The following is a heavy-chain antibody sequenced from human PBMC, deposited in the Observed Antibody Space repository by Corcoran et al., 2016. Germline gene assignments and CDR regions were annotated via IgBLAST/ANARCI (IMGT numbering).Heavy chain of an antibody. CDR2: ISSSSSYI. J-gene: IGHJ4*02. CDR3: ARDLGYYDSSGYSCC. D-gene: IGHD3-22*01. V-gene: IGHV3-21*01. Sequence: EVQLVESGGGLVKPGGSLRLSCAASGFTFSSYSVNWVRQAPGKGLEWVSSISSSSSYIYYADSVKGRFTISRDNAKNSLYLQMNSLRAEDTAVYYCARDLGYYDSSGYSCCWGQGTLVTVSS. CDR1: GFTFSSYS.